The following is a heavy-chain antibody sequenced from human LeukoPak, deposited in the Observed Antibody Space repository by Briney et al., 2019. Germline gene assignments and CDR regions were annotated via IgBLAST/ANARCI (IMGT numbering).Heavy chain of an antibody. J-gene: IGHJ4*02. CDR1: GGSLSSSY. Sequence: SETLSLTCTVSGGSLSSSYWSRIRQPPGQGLEWIGYIYYTGNSNYNPSLKSRVTISVDTSKNQFSLKLSSVTAADTAVYYCARGDRAGPFDYWGQGTLVTVSS. D-gene: IGHD6-19*01. V-gene: IGHV4-59*01. CDR3: ARGDRAGPFDY. CDR2: IYYTGNS.